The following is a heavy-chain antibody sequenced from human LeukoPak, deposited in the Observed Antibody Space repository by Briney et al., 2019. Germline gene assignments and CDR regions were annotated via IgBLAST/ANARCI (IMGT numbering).Heavy chain of an antibody. CDR3: ASPIMTTVTTSSHAFDI. CDR1: GYSISSGYY. V-gene: IGHV4-38-2*02. J-gene: IGHJ3*02. D-gene: IGHD4-17*01. CDR2: IYHSGST. Sequence: PSETLSLTCTVPGYSISSGYYWGWIRQPPGKGLEWIGSIYHSGSTYYNPSLKSRVTISVDTSKNQFSLKLSSVTAADTAVYYCASPIMTTVTTSSHAFDIWGQGTMVTVSS.